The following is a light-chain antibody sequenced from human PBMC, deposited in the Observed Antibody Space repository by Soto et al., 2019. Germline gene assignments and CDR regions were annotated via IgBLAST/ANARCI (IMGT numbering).Light chain of an antibody. CDR1: QSVKNY. V-gene: IGKV3D-15*01. J-gene: IGKJ4*01. Sequence: IVLTHTPATLSVSAWERCTVSGRASQSVKNYLLWFQQKPGQAPRLLIYDASNRATGIPARFSGSGSGTEFTLTISSLQSEDFAVYYCQQYNNWLTFGGGTKVDIK. CDR3: QQYNNWLT. CDR2: DAS.